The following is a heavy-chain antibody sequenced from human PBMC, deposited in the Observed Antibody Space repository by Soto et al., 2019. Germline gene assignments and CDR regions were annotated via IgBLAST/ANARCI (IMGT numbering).Heavy chain of an antibody. CDR1: GGTFSNYA. CDR2: IVPMIGTA. Sequence: QVQLVQSGAELQKPGSSVKVSCKASGGTFSNYAISWVRQAPGQGLEWMGGIVPMIGTAEYAQKFQGRVTITADDSTSTGYMELSSLRSEDTAVYYCATDSRIAVPECYLDYWGQGTLVTVSS. D-gene: IGHD6-19*01. CDR3: ATDSRIAVPECYLDY. V-gene: IGHV1-69*01. J-gene: IGHJ4*02.